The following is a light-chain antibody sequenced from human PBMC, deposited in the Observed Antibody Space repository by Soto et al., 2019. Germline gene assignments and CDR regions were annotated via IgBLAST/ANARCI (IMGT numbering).Light chain of an antibody. Sequence: EIVMTQSPATLSVSPGERATLSCRASQSVSSNLAWYQQKPGQAPRLLIYGASTWATGISARFSGSGSGTEFTLTISSLQSEDFAVYYCQQYNNWPLTFGGGTKVGIK. V-gene: IGKV3-15*01. J-gene: IGKJ4*01. CDR1: QSVSSN. CDR2: GAS. CDR3: QQYNNWPLT.